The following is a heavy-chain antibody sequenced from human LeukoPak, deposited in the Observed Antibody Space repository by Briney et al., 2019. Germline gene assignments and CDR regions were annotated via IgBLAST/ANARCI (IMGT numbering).Heavy chain of an antibody. CDR1: GYTLTELS. D-gene: IGHD6-13*01. CDR2: FDPEDGET. Sequence: ASVKVSCKVSGYTLTELSMHWVRQAPGKGLEWMGGFDPEDGETIYAQKFQGRVTMTEDTSTDTAYMKLSSLRSEDTAVYYCATERPGIAAAGTLNWFDPWGQGTLVTVSS. V-gene: IGHV1-24*01. CDR3: ATERPGIAAAGTLNWFDP. J-gene: IGHJ5*02.